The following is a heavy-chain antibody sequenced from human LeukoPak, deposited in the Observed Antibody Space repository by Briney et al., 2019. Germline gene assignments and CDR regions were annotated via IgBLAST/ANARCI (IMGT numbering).Heavy chain of an antibody. CDR3: GRGGNGIDI. V-gene: IGHV3-74*01. D-gene: IGHD2-8*01. J-gene: IGHJ3*02. Sequence: GGSLRLSCAASGFTFSHYLMHWVRQAPGKGLVWVSRINSDESNTNSYADSVKGRFIISRDNAKNTPYLQMNSLRAEDTAVYFCGRGGNGIDIWGQGTKVIVSS. CDR2: INSDESNT. CDR1: GFTFSHYL.